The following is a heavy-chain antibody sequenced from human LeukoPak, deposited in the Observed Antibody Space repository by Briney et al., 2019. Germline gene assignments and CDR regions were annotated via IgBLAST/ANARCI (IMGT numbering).Heavy chain of an antibody. CDR1: GFTFSSYW. D-gene: IGHD6-19*01. CDR2: INSDGSST. V-gene: IGHV3-74*01. Sequence: PGGSLRLSCAASGFTFSSYWMHWVRQAPGKGLVWVSSINSDGSSTSYADSVKGRFTISRDNAKNTLYLQMNSLRAEDTAVYYCASRSSGYYYYMDVWGKGTTVTVSS. J-gene: IGHJ6*03. CDR3: ASRSSGYYYYMDV.